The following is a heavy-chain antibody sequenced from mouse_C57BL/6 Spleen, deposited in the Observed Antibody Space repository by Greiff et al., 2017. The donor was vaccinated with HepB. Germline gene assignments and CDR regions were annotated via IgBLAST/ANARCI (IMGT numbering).Heavy chain of an antibody. V-gene: IGHV5-4*01. D-gene: IGHD2-4*01. CDR2: ISDGGSYT. CDR3: ARDLYDYDRGTGLYAMDY. J-gene: IGHJ4*01. Sequence: EVTLVESGGGLVKPGGSLKLSCAASGFTFSSYAMSWVRQTPEKRLEWVATISDGGSYTYYPDNVKGRFTISRDNAKNNLYLQMSHLKSEDTAMYYCARDLYDYDRGTGLYAMDYWGQGTSVTVSS. CDR1: GFTFSSYA.